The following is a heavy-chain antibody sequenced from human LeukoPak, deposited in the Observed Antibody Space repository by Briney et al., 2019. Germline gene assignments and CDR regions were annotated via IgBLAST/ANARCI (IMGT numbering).Heavy chain of an antibody. CDR3: ARDFSRGWPLKGGFDI. Sequence: YPGGSLRLSCAASGFTFSSYTMNWVRQAPGKGLQWVSSISSSSNYIYDADSVKGRFTISRDNAKNSLYLQMNSLRAEDTAVYYCARDFSRGWPLKGGFDIWGQGTKVTVSS. CDR2: ISSSSNYI. D-gene: IGHD6-19*01. CDR1: GFTFSSYT. J-gene: IGHJ3*02. V-gene: IGHV3-21*01.